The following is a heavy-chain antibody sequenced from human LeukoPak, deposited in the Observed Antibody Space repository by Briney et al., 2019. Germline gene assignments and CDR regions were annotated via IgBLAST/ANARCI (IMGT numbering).Heavy chain of an antibody. J-gene: IGHJ6*02. Sequence: GGSLRLSCAASGLTFSTYGMSWVRQAPGKGLEWVSSITVSGGGSTYVDSVKGRFTISRDNSKNTLYLQMNSLRAEDTAVYYCAKGVVPYYYYAMDVWGQGTTVTVSS. CDR1: GLTFSTYG. V-gene: IGHV3-23*01. D-gene: IGHD2-15*01. CDR2: ITVSGGGS. CDR3: AKGVVPYYYYAMDV.